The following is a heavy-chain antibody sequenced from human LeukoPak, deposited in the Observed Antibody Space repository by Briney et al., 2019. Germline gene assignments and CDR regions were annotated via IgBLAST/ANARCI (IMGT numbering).Heavy chain of an antibody. CDR3: ARLRGIAARLDY. Sequence: SETLSLTCAVYGGSFSGYYWSWIRQPPGKGREWIGEINHSGSTNYNPSLKSRVTISVDTSKNQFSLKLSSVTAADTAVYYCARLRGIAARLDYWGQGTLVTVSS. D-gene: IGHD6-6*01. CDR1: GGSFSGYY. CDR2: INHSGST. J-gene: IGHJ4*02. V-gene: IGHV4-34*01.